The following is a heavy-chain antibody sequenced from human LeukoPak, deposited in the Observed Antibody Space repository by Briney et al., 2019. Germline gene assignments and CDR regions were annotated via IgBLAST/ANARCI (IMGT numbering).Heavy chain of an antibody. D-gene: IGHD3-3*01. Sequence: PGGSLRLSCAASGLTVSSNCMSWVRQAPGKGLEWVSFIYSGGNTYYADSVKGRFTISRDNSKNTLYLQMNSLRAEDTAVYYCARGSRLGVVGRDAFDIWGQGTMVTVSS. J-gene: IGHJ3*02. CDR3: ARGSRLGVVGRDAFDI. V-gene: IGHV3-53*01. CDR2: IYSGGNT. CDR1: GLTVSSNC.